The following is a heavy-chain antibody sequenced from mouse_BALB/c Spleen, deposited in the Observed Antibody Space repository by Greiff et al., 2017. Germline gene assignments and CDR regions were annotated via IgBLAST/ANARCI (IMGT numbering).Heavy chain of an antibody. V-gene: IGHV3-6*02. J-gene: IGHJ3*01. Sequence: ESGPGLVKPSQSLFLTCSVTGYSITSGYYWNWIRQFPGNKLEWMGYISYDGSNNYNPSLKNRISITRDTSKNQFFLKLNSVTTEDTATYYCARALYYDYDVPFAYWGQGTLVTVSA. CDR2: ISYDGSN. D-gene: IGHD2-4*01. CDR3: ARALYYDYDVPFAY. CDR1: GYSITSGYY.